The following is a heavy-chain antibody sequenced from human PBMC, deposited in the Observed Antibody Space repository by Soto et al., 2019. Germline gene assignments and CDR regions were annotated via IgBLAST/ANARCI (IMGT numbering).Heavy chain of an antibody. CDR3: AKSTPQNWNAPYYYYYGMEV. Sequence: PGGSLRLSCAASGFTFSSYAMSWVRQAPGKGPEWVSSISGGGSITYYADSEKGRFTISRDNSKNTLYLRMNSLRAEDTALYFCAKSTPQNWNAPYYYYYGMEVWGQGTTVTVSS. CDR1: GFTFSSYA. D-gene: IGHD1-1*01. V-gene: IGHV3-23*01. J-gene: IGHJ6*02. CDR2: ISGGGSIT.